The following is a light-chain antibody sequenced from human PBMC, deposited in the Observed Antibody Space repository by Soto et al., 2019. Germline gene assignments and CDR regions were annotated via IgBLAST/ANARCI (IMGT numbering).Light chain of an antibody. CDR1: QSVLYSSNNKNY. V-gene: IGKV4-1*01. CDR3: QQYYSMPLT. Sequence: DIVMTQSPDSLAVSLGERATINCKSSQSVLYSSNNKNYLAWYQQKPGQPPKLLIYWASIRESGVPDRFSGSGSGTDFTLIISSLQAEDVAVYYCQQYYSMPLTFGGGTKVEIK. CDR2: WAS. J-gene: IGKJ4*01.